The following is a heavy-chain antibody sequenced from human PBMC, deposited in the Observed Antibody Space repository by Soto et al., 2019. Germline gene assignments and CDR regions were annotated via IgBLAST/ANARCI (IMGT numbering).Heavy chain of an antibody. V-gene: IGHV3-30*03. Sequence: QVQLVESGGGVVQPGRSLRLSCAASGFTFSTYGMHWVRQAPGKGLEWVAVISYDGVNKYYADSVKGRFTISRDNSKNTLYSKNNSLKAEDTAVDYCATTGYSWNDGLFDYWGQVPLVTVSS. CDR2: ISYDGVNK. D-gene: IGHD1-1*01. CDR3: ATTGYSWNDGLFDY. J-gene: IGHJ4*02. CDR1: GFTFSTYG.